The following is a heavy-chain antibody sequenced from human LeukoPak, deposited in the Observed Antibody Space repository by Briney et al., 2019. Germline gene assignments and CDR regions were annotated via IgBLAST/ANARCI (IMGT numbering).Heavy chain of an antibody. Sequence: PSETLSLTCTVSGGSISSYYWSWIRQPPGKGLEWIGYIYYSGSTNYNPSLKSRVTISVDTSKNQFSLKLSSVTAADTAVYYCARSRDYVWGSYRLDAFDIWGQGTMVTVSS. J-gene: IGHJ3*02. D-gene: IGHD3-16*02. CDR1: GGSISSYY. CDR2: IYYSGST. V-gene: IGHV4-59*01. CDR3: ARSRDYVWGSYRLDAFDI.